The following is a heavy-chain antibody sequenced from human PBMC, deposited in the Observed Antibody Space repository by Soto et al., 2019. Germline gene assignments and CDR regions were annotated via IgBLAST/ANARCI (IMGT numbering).Heavy chain of an antibody. CDR3: ARDSRSGWYWFDP. CDR1: GGSISSSSYY. V-gene: IGHV4-39*02. Sequence: SETLSLTCTVSGGSISSSSYYWGWIRQPPGKGLEWIGSIYYSGSTYYNPSLKSRVTISVDTSKNQFSLKLSSVTAADTAVYYCARDSRSGWYWFDPWGPGTLVTVSS. D-gene: IGHD6-19*01. J-gene: IGHJ5*02. CDR2: IYYSGST.